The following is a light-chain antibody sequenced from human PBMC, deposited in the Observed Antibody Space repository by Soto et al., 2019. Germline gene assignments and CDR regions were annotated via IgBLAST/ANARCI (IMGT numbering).Light chain of an antibody. CDR3: QHYGDSRT. Sequence: ELVLTQSPGTLSLSPGERVTLSCRASQSVSNNYLAWYQQKPGQAPRLLIYAASSRATGITDRFSGSGSGADFTLTISRLEPEDFAVYYCQHYGDSRTFGQGTQVEIK. J-gene: IGKJ1*01. CDR2: AAS. CDR1: QSVSNNY. V-gene: IGKV3-20*01.